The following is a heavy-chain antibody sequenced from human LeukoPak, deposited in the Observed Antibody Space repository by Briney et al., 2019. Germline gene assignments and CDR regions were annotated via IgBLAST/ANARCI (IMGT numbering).Heavy chain of an antibody. Sequence: PGGSLRLSCAASGFTFSSYAMSWVRQAPGKGLEWVSAISGSGGSTYYADSVKGRFTISRDNSKNTLYLQMNSLRAEDTAVYYCAKDRPGTAMTTSPRGMDVWGQGTTVTVSS. J-gene: IGHJ6*02. CDR1: GFTFSSYA. D-gene: IGHD5-18*01. V-gene: IGHV3-23*01. CDR2: ISGSGGST. CDR3: AKDRPGTAMTTSPRGMDV.